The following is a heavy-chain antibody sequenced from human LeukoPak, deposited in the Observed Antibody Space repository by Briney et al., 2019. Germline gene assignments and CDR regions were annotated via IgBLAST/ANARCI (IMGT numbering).Heavy chain of an antibody. CDR1: GGSISSYY. Sequence: PSETLSLTCTVSGGSISSYYWSWTRQHPGKGLEWIGYIYYSGTTYYNPSLKSRVTISVDTSKNQFSLKLSSVTAADTAVCYCARDIAGRGYFDYWGQGTLVTVSS. V-gene: IGHV4-59*06. D-gene: IGHD2-15*01. J-gene: IGHJ4*02. CDR3: ARDIAGRGYFDY. CDR2: IYYSGTT.